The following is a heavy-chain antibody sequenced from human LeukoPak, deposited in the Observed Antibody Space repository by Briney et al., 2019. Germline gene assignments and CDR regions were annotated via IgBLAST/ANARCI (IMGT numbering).Heavy chain of an antibody. V-gene: IGHV3-23*01. J-gene: IGHJ4*02. CDR2: ISGSGGST. CDR3: SKGLRSGWYTNAHYFDY. D-gene: IGHD6-19*01. Sequence: GGSLRLSCAASGFTFSSYAMSWVRQAPGKGLEWVSAISGSGGSTYYADSVKARFPISRDNSKNTLYLQMNSLRAEDTAVYYCSKGLRSGWYTNAHYFDYWGQGTLVTVSS. CDR1: GFTFSSYA.